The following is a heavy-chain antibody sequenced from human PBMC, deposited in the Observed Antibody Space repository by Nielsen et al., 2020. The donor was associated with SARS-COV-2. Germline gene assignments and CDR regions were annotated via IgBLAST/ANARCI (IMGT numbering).Heavy chain of an antibody. Sequence: GESLKISCAASGFTFSSYSMNWVRQAPGKGLEWVSSISSSSSYIYYADSVKGRFTISRDNAKNSLYLQMNSLRAEDTAVYYCAKGTTDYDILTGYLYYYGMDVWGQGTTVTVSS. J-gene: IGHJ6*02. D-gene: IGHD3-9*01. V-gene: IGHV3-21*01. CDR1: GFTFSSYS. CDR3: AKGTTDYDILTGYLYYYGMDV. CDR2: ISSSSSYI.